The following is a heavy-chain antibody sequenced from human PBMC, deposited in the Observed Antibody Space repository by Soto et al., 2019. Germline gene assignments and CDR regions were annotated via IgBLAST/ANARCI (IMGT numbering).Heavy chain of an antibody. CDR2: IYYSGNT. V-gene: IGHV4-39*01. J-gene: IGHJ3*02. Sequence: QLQLQESGPGLVKPSETLSLTCVVSGGSISSSLYYWAWIRQPPGKGLEWIGSIYYSGNTYYNPSLKSRVSVSMDTSKNQFSLKLSSVTAADTAMYYCVRLGETYCGGDCYSGAFDIWGQGTMVTVSS. CDR1: GGSISSSLYY. CDR3: VRLGETYCGGDCYSGAFDI. D-gene: IGHD2-21*02.